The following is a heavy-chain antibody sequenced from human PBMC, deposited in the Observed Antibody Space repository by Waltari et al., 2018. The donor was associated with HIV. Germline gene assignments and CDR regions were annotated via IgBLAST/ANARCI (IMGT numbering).Heavy chain of an antibody. CDR2: INTKVGIT. CDR3: ARLPTLIYSWNDV. D-gene: IGHD1-1*01. V-gene: IGHV1-2*02. Sequence: QLQLVQSGHAVKKPGASVQVSCKASGSTFTGYSIYWVRQAPGQGLEWIGRINTKVGITDYAKKFQGRVTMTRETSISTAYLEVSRLTSDDTAVYYCARLPTLIYSWNDVWGQGTLVIVSS. J-gene: IGHJ3*01. CDR1: GSTFTGYS.